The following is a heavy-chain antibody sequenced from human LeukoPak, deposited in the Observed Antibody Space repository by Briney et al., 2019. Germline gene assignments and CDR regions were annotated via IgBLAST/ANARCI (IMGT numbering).Heavy chain of an antibody. D-gene: IGHD6-13*01. J-gene: IGHJ6*02. CDR3: ARDRGRQQLEYYYDYGMDV. Sequence: QTLSLTCAISGDSVSSNSAAWNWIRQSPSRGLEWLGRTYYRSKWYNDYAVSVKSRITINPDTSKNQLSLQLNSVTPEDTAVYCCARDRGRQQLEYYYDYGMDVGGQATSATVSS. V-gene: IGHV6-1*01. CDR1: GDSVSSNSAA. CDR2: TYYRSKWYN.